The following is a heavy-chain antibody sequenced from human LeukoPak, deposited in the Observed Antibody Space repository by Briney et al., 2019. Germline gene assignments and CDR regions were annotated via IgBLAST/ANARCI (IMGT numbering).Heavy chain of an antibody. D-gene: IGHD3-3*01. CDR1: GGSINSGDYY. Sequence: PSETLSLTCTVSGGSINSGDYYWNWIRQPPGKALEWVGYIYYSGNTIYNPSLESRVTISLDTSKNQFSLKLSSVTAADTAVYYCASGLLEWSLFEYWGQGTLVTVSS. CDR3: ASGLLEWSLFEY. V-gene: IGHV4-30-4*01. J-gene: IGHJ4*02. CDR2: IYYSGNT.